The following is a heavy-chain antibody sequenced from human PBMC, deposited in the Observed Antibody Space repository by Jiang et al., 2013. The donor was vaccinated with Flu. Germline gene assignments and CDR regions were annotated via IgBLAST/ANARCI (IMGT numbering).Heavy chain of an antibody. CDR2: INPNSGGT. V-gene: IGHV1-2*02. J-gene: IGHJ6*02. CDR1: GYTFTGYY. D-gene: IGHD6-6*01. CDR3: ARGPYSSSPSYYYGMDV. Sequence: SGAEVKKPGASVKASCKASGYTFTGYYLHWVRQAPGQGLEWMGWINPNSGGTNYAQKFQGRVTMTRDTSISTAYMELSRLRSDDTAVYYCARGPYSSSPSYYYGMDVWGQGTTVTVSS.